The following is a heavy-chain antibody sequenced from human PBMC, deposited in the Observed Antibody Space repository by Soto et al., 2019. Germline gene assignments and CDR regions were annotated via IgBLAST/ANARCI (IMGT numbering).Heavy chain of an antibody. V-gene: IGHV4-30-4*01. CDR2: IYYSGST. Sequence: QVQLQESGPGLVKPSQTLSLTCTVSGGSISSGDYYWSWIRQPPGKGLEWIGYIYYSGSTYYNPSLKSRVTISVDTSKNQFSLKLSSVTAADTAVYYCARARPVPGLELRPLHVNWGQGTLVTVSS. CDR1: GGSISSGDYY. D-gene: IGHD1-7*01. CDR3: ARARPVPGLELRPLHVN. J-gene: IGHJ4*02.